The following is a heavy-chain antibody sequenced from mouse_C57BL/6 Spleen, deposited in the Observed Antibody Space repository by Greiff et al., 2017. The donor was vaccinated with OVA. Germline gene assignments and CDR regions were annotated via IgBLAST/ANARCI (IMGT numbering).Heavy chain of an antibody. Sequence: VQLQQSGPELVKPGASVKISCKASGYTFTDYYMNWVKQSHGKSLEWIGDINPNNGGTSYNQKFKGKATLTVDKSSSTAYMELRSLTSEDSAVYYCARGGNYPFAYWGQGTLVTVSA. V-gene: IGHV1-26*01. D-gene: IGHD2-1*01. CDR2: INPNNGGT. J-gene: IGHJ3*01. CDR1: GYTFTDYY. CDR3: ARGGNYPFAY.